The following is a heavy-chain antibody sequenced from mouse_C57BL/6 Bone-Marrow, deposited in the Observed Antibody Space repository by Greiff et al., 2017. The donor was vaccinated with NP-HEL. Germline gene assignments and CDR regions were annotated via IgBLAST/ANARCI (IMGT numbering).Heavy chain of an antibody. CDR3: ARAGTTVPYWYFDV. J-gene: IGHJ1*03. CDR1: GYSFTDYN. D-gene: IGHD1-1*01. CDR2: INPNYGTT. V-gene: IGHV1-39*01. Sequence: LVKPGASVKISCKASGYSFTDYNMNWVKQSNGKSLEWIGVINPNYGTTSYNQKFKGKATLTVDQSSSTAYMQLNSLTSEDSAVYYCARAGTTVPYWYFDVWGTGTTVTVSS.